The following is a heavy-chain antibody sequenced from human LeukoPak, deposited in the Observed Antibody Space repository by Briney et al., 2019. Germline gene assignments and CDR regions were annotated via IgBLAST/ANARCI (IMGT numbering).Heavy chain of an antibody. V-gene: IGHV3-48*02. J-gene: IGHJ4*02. CDR1: GFTFGDFH. Sequence: GGSLRLSCATSGFTFGDFHMNWLRQAPEKGLEHVSYISSGGSTTYYADSVVGRYSISRDDAKNFLYLQMDSLRDGDTAVYYCARDPHAGIFDSWGQGTLVTVSS. CDR2: ISSGGSTT. CDR3: ARDPHAGIFDS.